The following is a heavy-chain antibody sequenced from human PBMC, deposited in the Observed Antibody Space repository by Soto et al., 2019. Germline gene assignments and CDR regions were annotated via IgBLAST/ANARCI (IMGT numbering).Heavy chain of an antibody. CDR3: AKAGGIGSYALLDY. CDR1: GFTFSSYG. Sequence: QVQLVESGGGVVQPGRSLRLSCAASGFTFSSYGMHWVRQAPGKGLEWVAVISFDESNEYYADSVKGRFTISRDNSKSTVYLQMNSLRAEDAAMYYCAKAGGIGSYALLDYWGQGNLVIVSS. J-gene: IGHJ4*02. CDR2: ISFDESNE. D-gene: IGHD1-26*01. V-gene: IGHV3-30*18.